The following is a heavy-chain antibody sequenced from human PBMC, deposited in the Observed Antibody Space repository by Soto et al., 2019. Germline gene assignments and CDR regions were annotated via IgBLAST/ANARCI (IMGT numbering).Heavy chain of an antibody. V-gene: IGHV3-73*01. D-gene: IGHD2-15*01. Sequence: EVQLVESGGGLVQPGGSLKLSCAASGFTFSGSAMHWVRQASGKGLEWVGRIRSKAKSYATAYAASVKGRFTIARDDSKTTAYLQMNSLKTEDTAVYYCTRRYCSGGSCSANPANFDYWGQGTLVTVSS. CDR3: TRRYCSGGSCSANPANFDY. CDR1: GFTFSGSA. CDR2: IRSKAKSYAT. J-gene: IGHJ4*02.